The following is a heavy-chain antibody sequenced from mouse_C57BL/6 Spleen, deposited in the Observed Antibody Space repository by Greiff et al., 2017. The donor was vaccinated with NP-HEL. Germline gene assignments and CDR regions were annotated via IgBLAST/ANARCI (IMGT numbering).Heavy chain of an antibody. CDR3: ARADYPGRGYAMDY. D-gene: IGHD1-1*01. J-gene: IGHJ4*01. CDR1: GYSFTDYN. V-gene: IGHV1-39*01. CDR2: INPNYGTT. Sequence: EVQLQQSGPELVKPGASVKISCKASGYSFTDYNMNWVKQSNGKSLEWIGVINPNYGTTSYNQKFKGKATLTVDQSSSTAYMQLSSLTSEDSAVYFCARADYPGRGYAMDYWGQGTSVTVSS.